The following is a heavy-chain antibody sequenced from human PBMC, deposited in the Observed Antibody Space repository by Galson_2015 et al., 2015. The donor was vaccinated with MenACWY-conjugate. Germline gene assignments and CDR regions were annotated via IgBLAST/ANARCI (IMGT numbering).Heavy chain of an antibody. V-gene: IGHV4-59*08. CDR1: GGSISSYY. J-gene: IGHJ4*02. CDR3: ARRSGYYSPYYFDY. CDR2: IYYSGST. Sequence: SETLSLTCTVSGGSISSYYWSWIRQSPGKGLEWIGYIYYSGSTNYNPSLKSRVTISVDTSKNQFSLKLSSVTAADTAVYYCARRSGYYSPYYFDYWGQGTLVTVSS. D-gene: IGHD3-22*01.